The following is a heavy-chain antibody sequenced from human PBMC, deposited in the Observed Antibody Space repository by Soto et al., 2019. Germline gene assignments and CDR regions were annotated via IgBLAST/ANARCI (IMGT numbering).Heavy chain of an antibody. J-gene: IGHJ3*01. D-gene: IGHD1-1*01. Sequence: GVLRLSCAASGFTFSDYYMSWIRQAPGKGLEWVSYISSSSSYTNYADSVKGRFTISRDNAKTTVYLQMNDLRPADTAVYYCATWHEREHAYDVWGQGTTVTVSS. V-gene: IGHV3-11*03. CDR2: ISSSSSYT. CDR1: GFTFSDYY. CDR3: ATWHEREHAYDV.